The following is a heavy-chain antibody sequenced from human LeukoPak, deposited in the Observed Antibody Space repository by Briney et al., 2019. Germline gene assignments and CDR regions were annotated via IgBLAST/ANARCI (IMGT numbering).Heavy chain of an antibody. V-gene: IGHV3-30*02. CDR3: AKDDYYYYMDV. J-gene: IGHJ6*03. CDR2: IRNDGSDK. Sequence: GGTLRLSCAASRFSFSSHGMHCVPHAPGKGREWVALIRNDGSDKYYADSVRVRFTIHRDNSKNTLYLQMNSLRAEDTAVYYCAKDDYYYYMDVWGKGTTVTVSS. CDR1: RFSFSSHG.